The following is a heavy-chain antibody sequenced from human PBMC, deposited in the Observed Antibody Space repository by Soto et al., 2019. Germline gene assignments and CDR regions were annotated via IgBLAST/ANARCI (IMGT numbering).Heavy chain of an antibody. CDR2: IIPISDTT. Sequence: QVQLVQSGAEVKKPGSSVKVSCKASGGTFSSYAISWVRQAPGQGLEWMGGIIPISDTTNYAQKFQGRVTSTADESTSSAYRELSSLRCEDTAVYYCARSQGSSTSLEIYYYYYYGMDGWGQGTTVTVSS. D-gene: IGHD2-2*01. V-gene: IGHV1-69*01. CDR1: GGTFSSYA. CDR3: ARSQGSSTSLEIYYYYYYGMDG. J-gene: IGHJ6*02.